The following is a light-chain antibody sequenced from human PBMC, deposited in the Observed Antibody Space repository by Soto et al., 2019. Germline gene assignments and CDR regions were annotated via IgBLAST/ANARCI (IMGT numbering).Light chain of an antibody. CDR1: QTISNY. CDR2: SAS. CDR3: QQSYSIPWT. V-gene: IGKV1-39*01. Sequence: DLQMTQSPSSLSASVGDRVTITCRASQTISNYLNWYQQKPGKAPKLLIYSASSLQSGVPSRSSGSGSGTDFTLTISDLQPEDFASYYCQQSYSIPWTFGQGTNMEIK. J-gene: IGKJ1*01.